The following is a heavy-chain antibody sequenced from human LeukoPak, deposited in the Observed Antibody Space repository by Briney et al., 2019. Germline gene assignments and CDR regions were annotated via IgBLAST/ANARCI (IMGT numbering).Heavy chain of an antibody. Sequence: GGSLRLSCAASGFTVSSNDMSWVRQAPGKGLECISVIYSGGSTDYADSVKGRLTISRDNSKNTLYLQMNSLRAEDTAVYYRAKDLIVVVARFDYWGQGTLVTVSS. CDR3: AKDLIVVVARFDY. V-gene: IGHV3-53*01. D-gene: IGHD2-15*01. J-gene: IGHJ4*02. CDR2: IYSGGST. CDR1: GFTVSSND.